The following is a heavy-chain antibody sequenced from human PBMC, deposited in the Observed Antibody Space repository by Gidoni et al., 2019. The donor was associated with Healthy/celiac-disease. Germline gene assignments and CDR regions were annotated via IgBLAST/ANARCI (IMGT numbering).Heavy chain of an antibody. CDR1: GGSISSYY. CDR2: IYYSGST. J-gene: IGHJ5*02. CDR3: ARHWVAAAGRGFDP. V-gene: IGHV4-59*08. Sequence: QVQLQESGPGLVKPSETLSLTCTVSGGSISSYYWSWIRHPPGKGLEWIGYIYYSGSTNYNPSLKSRVTISVDTSKNQFSLKLSSVTAADTAVYYCARHWVAAAGRGFDPWGQGTLVTVSS. D-gene: IGHD6-13*01.